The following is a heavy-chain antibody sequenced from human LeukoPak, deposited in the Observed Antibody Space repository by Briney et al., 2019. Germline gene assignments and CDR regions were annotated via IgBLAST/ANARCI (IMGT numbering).Heavy chain of an antibody. CDR2: ISSSSGTI. Sequence: PGGSLRLSCAASGFTFSSYSMNWVRQAPGKGLEGVSYISSSSGTIYYADSVKGRFTISRDNAKNSLYLQMNSVKAEDTAVYYCARDASKWLRFFSFDYWGQGTLVTVSS. CDR3: ARDASKWLRFFSFDY. V-gene: IGHV3-48*04. D-gene: IGHD5-12*01. CDR1: GFTFSSYS. J-gene: IGHJ4*02.